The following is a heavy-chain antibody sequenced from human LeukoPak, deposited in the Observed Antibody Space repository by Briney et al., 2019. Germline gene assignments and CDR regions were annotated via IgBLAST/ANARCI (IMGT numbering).Heavy chain of an antibody. D-gene: IGHD6-19*01. V-gene: IGHV3-21*01. Sequence: GGSLRLSCAASGFTFSSYSMNWVRQAPGKGLEWVSSISSSSSYIYYADSVKGRFTISRDNAKNSLYLQMNSLRAEDTAVYYCAGDRESSGWSPPNKMFDPWGQGTLVTVSS. CDR2: ISSSSSYI. CDR1: GFTFSSYS. J-gene: IGHJ5*02. CDR3: AGDRESSGWSPPNKMFDP.